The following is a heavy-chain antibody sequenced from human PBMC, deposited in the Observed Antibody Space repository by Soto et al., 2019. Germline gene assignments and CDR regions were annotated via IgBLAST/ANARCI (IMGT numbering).Heavy chain of an antibody. CDR3: ARYPVITDPYFDY. CDR1: GGSISSGGYS. D-gene: IGHD3-22*01. V-gene: IGHV4-30-2*01. Sequence: PSETLSLTCAVSGGSISSGGYSWSWIRQPPGKGLEWIGYTYHSGSTYYNPSLKSRVTISVDRSKNQFSLKLSSVTAADTAVYYCARYPVITDPYFDYWGQGTLVTVSS. CDR2: TYHSGST. J-gene: IGHJ4*02.